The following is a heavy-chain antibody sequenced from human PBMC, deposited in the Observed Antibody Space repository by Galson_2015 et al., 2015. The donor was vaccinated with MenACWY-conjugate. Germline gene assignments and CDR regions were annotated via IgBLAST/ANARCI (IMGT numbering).Heavy chain of an antibody. CDR2: IKQDGSEK. Sequence: SLRLSCAASGFTFNTYNMSWVRQAPGKGLEWVANIKQDGSEKKYVDSVKGRFTISRDNAKNSLYLQMNSLRAEDTAVYYCARSKGSYYGWGEDFDYWGQGTLVTVSS. D-gene: IGHD1-26*01. J-gene: IGHJ4*02. V-gene: IGHV3-7*03. CDR1: GFTFNTYN. CDR3: ARSKGSYYGWGEDFDY.